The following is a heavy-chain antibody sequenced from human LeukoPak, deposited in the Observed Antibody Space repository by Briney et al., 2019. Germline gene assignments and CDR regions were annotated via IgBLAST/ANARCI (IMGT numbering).Heavy chain of an antibody. V-gene: IGHV4-34*01. CDR1: GGSFSGYY. CDR3: ARRNEFSPLYGDPVDYMDV. J-gene: IGHJ6*03. CDR2: IDHSGIT. D-gene: IGHD4-17*01. Sequence: SETLSLTCAVYGGSFSGYYWAWLRQSSGKGLEWVGEIDHSGITIYNPSLNTRVTMSVDTSKDQFSLKVNSVTAADTAVYYCARRNEFSPLYGDPVDYMDVWGKGTTVIVSS.